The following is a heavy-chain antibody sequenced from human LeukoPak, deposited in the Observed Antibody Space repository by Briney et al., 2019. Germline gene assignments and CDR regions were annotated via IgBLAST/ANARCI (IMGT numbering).Heavy chain of an antibody. Sequence: GGSLRLSCAASGFSFSTYNINWVRQAPGKGLEWVSSISNSSNYIYYADSVKGRFTISRDNVENSLYLQMNSLRAEDTAVYYCARRSPNYYFDYWGQGTLVTVSS. V-gene: IGHV3-21*01. CDR2: ISNSSNYI. CDR3: ARRSPNYYFDY. J-gene: IGHJ4*02. CDR1: GFSFSTYN.